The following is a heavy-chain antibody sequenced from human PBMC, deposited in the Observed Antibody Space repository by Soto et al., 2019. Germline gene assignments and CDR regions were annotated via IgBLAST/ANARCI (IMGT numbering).Heavy chain of an antibody. J-gene: IGHJ5*02. CDR1: GGTFSSYA. Sequence: QVQLVQSGAEVKKPGSSVKVSCKASGGTFSSYAISWVRQAPGQGLEWMGGIIPIFGTANYAQKFQGRVTITADESTRTAYMELSSLRSEDTAVYYCARGDGCSGGSCYWRVNWFDPWGQGTLVTVSS. V-gene: IGHV1-69*01. CDR2: IIPIFGTA. CDR3: ARGDGCSGGSCYWRVNWFDP. D-gene: IGHD2-15*01.